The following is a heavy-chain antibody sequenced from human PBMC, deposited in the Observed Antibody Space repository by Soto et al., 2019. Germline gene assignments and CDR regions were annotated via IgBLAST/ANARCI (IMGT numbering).Heavy chain of an antibody. CDR1: GFTFSTYA. V-gene: IGHV3-30-3*01. D-gene: IGHD6-19*01. CDR3: TRAEAVAGPYYFDY. J-gene: IGHJ4*02. Sequence: VQLVESGGGVVQPGRSLRLSCAASGFTFSTYAMHWVRQAPGKGLEWLAVISYDGSDEYFADSVKGRFTISRDNSKNTLYLQMNSLGTEDTAVYYCTRAEAVAGPYYFDYWGQGTLVTVSS. CDR2: ISYDGSDE.